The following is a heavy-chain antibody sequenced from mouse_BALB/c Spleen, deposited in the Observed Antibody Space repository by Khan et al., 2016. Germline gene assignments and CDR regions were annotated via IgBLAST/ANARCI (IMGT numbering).Heavy chain of an antibody. CDR3: ARGGGNPDY. Sequence: QVHLQQSGAELARPGASVKLSCKASGYTFTDYYINWVKQRTGQGLEWIGEIYPGSDNTYYNERFKGKATLTADKSSSTAYMQINSLTSEDSAVYFCARGGGNPDYWGQGTTLTVSS. J-gene: IGHJ2*01. CDR2: IYPGSDNT. CDR1: GYTFTDYY. V-gene: IGHV1-76*01. D-gene: IGHD2-1*01.